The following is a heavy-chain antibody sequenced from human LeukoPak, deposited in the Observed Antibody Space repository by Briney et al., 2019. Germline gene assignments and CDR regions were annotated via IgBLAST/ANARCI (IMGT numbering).Heavy chain of an antibody. CDR3: ARSKIRQTAKGPFDY. V-gene: IGHV6-1*01. J-gene: IGHJ4*02. CDR1: GDSVSSNSAA. CDR2: TYYRSKWYN. Sequence: SQTLSLTCAISGDSVSSNSAAWNWIRQSPSRGLEWLGRTYYRSKWYNDYAVSVKSRIAINPDTSKNQFSLQLNSVTPEDTAVYYCARSKIRQTAKGPFDYWGQGTLVTVSS.